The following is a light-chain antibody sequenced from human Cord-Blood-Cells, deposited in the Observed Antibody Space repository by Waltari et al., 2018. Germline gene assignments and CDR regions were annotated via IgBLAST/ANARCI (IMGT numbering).Light chain of an antibody. CDR2: SNN. V-gene: IGLV1-44*01. J-gene: IGLJ3*02. CDR3: AAWEDSLNGWV. CDR1: SSNIGRNT. Sequence: QSALTQPPSASGTPWQRVTIPCSGSSSNIGRNTVNWYQQLPGTAPNLLIYSNNQRPSGVPDRFSGSKSGTSASLAISGLQSEDEADYYCAAWEDSLNGWVFGGGTKLTVL.